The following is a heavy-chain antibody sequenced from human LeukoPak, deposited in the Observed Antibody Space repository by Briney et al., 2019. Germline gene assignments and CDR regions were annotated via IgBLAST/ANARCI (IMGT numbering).Heavy chain of an antibody. D-gene: IGHD5-24*01. Sequence: SETLSLTCSVSNDSIRNYYWSWIRQPPGKGLEWIGYIYYSGSTNYNASLKSRVTISVDTSKNQFSLKLSSVTAADTAVYYCARLGDGDNLRYFDYWGQGTLVTVSS. CDR3: ARLGDGDNLRYFDY. CDR2: IYYSGST. V-gene: IGHV4-59*08. J-gene: IGHJ4*02. CDR1: NDSIRNYY.